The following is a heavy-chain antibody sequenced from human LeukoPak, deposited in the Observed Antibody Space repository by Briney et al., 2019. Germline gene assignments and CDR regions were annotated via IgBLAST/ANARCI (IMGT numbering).Heavy chain of an antibody. CDR2: INTDGSST. Sequence: GGSLRLSCAASGFTFSSYWMHWVRQTPGKGLVWVSRINTDGSSTTYADSVKGRFTISRDNAKNTLYLQMNSLRAEDTAVYYCARGVNGDSRFDPWGQGTLVTVSS. CDR1: GFTFSSYW. V-gene: IGHV3-74*01. J-gene: IGHJ5*02. CDR3: ARGVNGDSRFDP. D-gene: IGHD4-17*01.